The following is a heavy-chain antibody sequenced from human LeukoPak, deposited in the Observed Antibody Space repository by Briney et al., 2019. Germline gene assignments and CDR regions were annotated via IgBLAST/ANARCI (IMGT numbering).Heavy chain of an antibody. CDR1: GGSFSGYY. CDR2: INHSGST. D-gene: IGHD3-9*01. V-gene: IGHV4-34*01. CDR3: ARNYYDILTGYYNYYYYYYMDV. J-gene: IGHJ6*03. Sequence: SETLSLTCAVYGGSFSGYYWSWIRQPPGKGLEWIGEINHSGSTNYNPSLKSRVTISVDTSKNQFSLKLSSVTAADTAVYYCARNYYDILTGYYNYYYYYYMDVWGKGTTVTVSS.